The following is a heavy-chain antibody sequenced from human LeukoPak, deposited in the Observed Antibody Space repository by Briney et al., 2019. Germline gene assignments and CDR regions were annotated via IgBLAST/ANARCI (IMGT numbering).Heavy chain of an antibody. CDR3: ASLSRVAGTFSEFLF. CDR2: VELSGRT. Sequence: SETLSLTCGVSGGSISSTNWWTWVRQPPGEGLEWIGEVELSGRTNYNPSLESRVTISVDTSKNQFSLKLSSVTAADTAVYYCASLSRVAGTFSEFLFWGQGTLVTVSS. D-gene: IGHD2-15*01. V-gene: IGHV4-4*02. J-gene: IGHJ4*02. CDR1: GGSISSTNW.